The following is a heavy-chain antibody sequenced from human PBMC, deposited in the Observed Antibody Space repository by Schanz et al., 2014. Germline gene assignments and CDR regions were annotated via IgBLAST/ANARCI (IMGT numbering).Heavy chain of an antibody. Sequence: QVQLLESGGGVVQPGGSLRLSCAASGFTFRDFGLHWVRQASGRGREWESFIEFDGIKKFYADSVKGRFTIARDNSKNTLFLQMNSLKPDDAGVYYCANLGGVSFSSVSWGPGTLVTVSS. CDR3: ANLGGVSFSSVS. CDR2: IEFDGIKK. CDR1: GFTFRDFG. J-gene: IGHJ5*02. D-gene: IGHD1-26*01. V-gene: IGHV3-30*02.